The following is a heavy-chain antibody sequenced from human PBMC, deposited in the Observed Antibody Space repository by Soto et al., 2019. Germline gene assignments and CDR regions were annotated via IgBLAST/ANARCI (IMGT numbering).Heavy chain of an antibody. Sequence: QVQLVQSGAEVKKPGASVKVSCKASGYTFTSYAMHWVRQAPGQRLEWMGWINAGNGNTKYSQKSQGRVTITRDTSASTADMELSSLRSEDTAVYYWARVPGNSTGDLWGRGTLGTVAS. D-gene: IGHD2-21*01. V-gene: IGHV1-3*01. CDR1: GYTFTSYA. CDR2: INAGNGNT. CDR3: ARVPGNSTGDL. J-gene: IGHJ2*01.